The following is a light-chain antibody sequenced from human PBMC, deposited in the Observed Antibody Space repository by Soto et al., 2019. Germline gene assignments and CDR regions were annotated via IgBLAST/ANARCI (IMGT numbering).Light chain of an antibody. CDR2: DAS. V-gene: IGKV3-11*01. CDR1: QSVSSY. Sequence: EIVLTQSPATLSLSPGERATRACRASQSVSSYLAWYQQKPGQAPRLLIYDASNRATGIPARFSGSGSGTDFTLTISSLEPEDFAVYYCQHRANWPLTFGGGTTVEIK. CDR3: QHRANWPLT. J-gene: IGKJ4*01.